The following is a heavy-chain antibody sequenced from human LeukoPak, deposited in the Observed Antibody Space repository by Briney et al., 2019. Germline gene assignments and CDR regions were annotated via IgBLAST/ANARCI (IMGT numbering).Heavy chain of an antibody. J-gene: IGHJ4*02. CDR1: GGSISSGSYY. CDR2: IYTSGST. V-gene: IGHV4-61*02. D-gene: IGHD3-16*01. Sequence: SQTLSLTCTVSGGSISSGSYYWSWIRQPAGKGLEWIGRIYTSGSTNYNPSLKSRVTMSVDTSKNQFSLKLSSVTAADTAVYYCARGGGPPSYLDYWGQGTLVTVSS. CDR3: ARGGGPPSYLDY.